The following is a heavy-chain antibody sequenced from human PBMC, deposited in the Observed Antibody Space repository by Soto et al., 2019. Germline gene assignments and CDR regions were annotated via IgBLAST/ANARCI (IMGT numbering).Heavy chain of an antibody. J-gene: IGHJ4*02. CDR2: IYYSGST. D-gene: IGHD1-1*01. V-gene: IGHV4-59*08. CDR3: ARRYGGNLDD. Sequence: QVQLQESGPGLVKPSETLSLTCTVYGGSISSYYWSWIRQPPGKGLEWIGYIYYSGSTNYNPSLKSRVTISVDTSKNQFSLKLSSATAADTAVYYCARRYGGNLDDWGQGTLVTVSS. CDR1: GGSISSYY.